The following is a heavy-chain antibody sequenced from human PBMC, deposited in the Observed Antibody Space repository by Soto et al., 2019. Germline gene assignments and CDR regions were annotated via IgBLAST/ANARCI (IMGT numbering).Heavy chain of an antibody. D-gene: IGHD6-13*01. V-gene: IGHV1-18*04. CDR2: ISAYNGNT. CDR3: ARDSGLAAPYYYYYGMDF. Sequence: ASVKVSCKASGYTFTSYGISWVRQAPGQGLEWMGWISAYNGNTNYAQKLQGRVTMTTDTSTSTAYMELRSLRSDDTAVYYCARDSGLAAPYYYYYGMDFWGQGTTVTVSS. CDR1: GYTFTSYG. J-gene: IGHJ6*02.